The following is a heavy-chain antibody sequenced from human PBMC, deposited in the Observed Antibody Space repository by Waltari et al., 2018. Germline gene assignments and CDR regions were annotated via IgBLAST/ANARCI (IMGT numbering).Heavy chain of an antibody. CDR1: GDSITRSDYY. J-gene: IGHJ5*02. Sequence: QLLLQESGPGLVKPSETLSLTCPVSGDSITRSDYYWAWIRQSPGKKLEWIGTIYYSGITYYNPSVDSRVTMSVDTSQNQFSLRLSSVTAADTGVYYCTRRPYSTGWVWFDPWGQGTLVTVSS. CDR2: IYYSGIT. D-gene: IGHD2-15*01. CDR3: TRRPYSTGWVWFDP. V-gene: IGHV4-39*01.